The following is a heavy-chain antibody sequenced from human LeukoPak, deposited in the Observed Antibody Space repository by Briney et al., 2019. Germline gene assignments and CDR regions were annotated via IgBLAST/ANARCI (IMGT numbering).Heavy chain of an antibody. CDR1: GGSISSSSHY. D-gene: IGHD6-19*01. CDR3: ARHLWLGPFDY. J-gene: IGHJ4*02. V-gene: IGHV4-39*01. Sequence: SSETLSLTCTVVGGSISSSSHYWGWIRQPPGEGLEWIGSIYFSGSTYYSPSLNSRVTISVDPSTNQFSLKLSSVTAADTAVYYCARHLWLGPFDYWGQGTLVTVSS. CDR2: IYFSGST.